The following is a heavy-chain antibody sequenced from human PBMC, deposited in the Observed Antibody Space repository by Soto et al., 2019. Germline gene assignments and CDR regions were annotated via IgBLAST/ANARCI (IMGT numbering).Heavy chain of an antibody. V-gene: IGHV1-69*02. D-gene: IGHD3-10*01. CDR1: GGTFSSYT. Sequence: GASVKVSCKASGGTFSSYTISWVRQAPGQGLEWMGRIIPILGIANYAQKFQGRVTITADKSTSTAYMELSSLRSEDTAVYYCAMIDGSGSYLNWFDPWGQGTRVTVSS. J-gene: IGHJ5*02. CDR3: AMIDGSGSYLNWFDP. CDR2: IIPILGIA.